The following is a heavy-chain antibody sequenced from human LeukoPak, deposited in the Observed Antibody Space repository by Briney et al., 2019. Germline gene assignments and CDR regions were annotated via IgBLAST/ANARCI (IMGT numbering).Heavy chain of an antibody. CDR3: ARDPGDPIFGVTYYFDY. V-gene: IGHV4-59*01. D-gene: IGHD3-3*01. Sequence: SETLSLTCIVSGGSISSYYWSWIRQPPGKGLEWIGYIYYSGSTNYNPSLKSRVTISIDTSKNQFSLKLSSVTAADTAVYYCARDPGDPIFGVTYYFDYWGQGTLVTVSS. J-gene: IGHJ4*02. CDR1: GGSISSYY. CDR2: IYYSGST.